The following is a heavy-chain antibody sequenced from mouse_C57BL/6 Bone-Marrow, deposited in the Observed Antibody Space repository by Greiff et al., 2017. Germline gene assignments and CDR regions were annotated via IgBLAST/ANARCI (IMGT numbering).Heavy chain of an antibody. CDR1: GYAFTSYT. J-gene: IGHJ4*01. CDR3: ARSHDYDAMDY. V-gene: IGHV1-4*01. CDR2: INPSSGYT. Sequence: QVQLKQSGAELARPGASVKMSCKASGYAFTSYTMHWVKQRPGQGLEWIGYINPSSGYTKYNQKFKDKATLTADKSSSTAYMQLSSLTSEDSAVDYCARSHDYDAMDYWGQGTSVTVSS.